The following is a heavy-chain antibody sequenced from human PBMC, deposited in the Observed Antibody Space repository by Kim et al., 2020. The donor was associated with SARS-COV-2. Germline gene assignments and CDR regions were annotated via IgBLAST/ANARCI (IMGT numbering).Heavy chain of an antibody. V-gene: IGHV4-39*07. CDR3: ARVPKGIVGATTPWI. J-gene: IGHJ3*02. CDR1: GGSISSSSYY. CDR2: IYYSGST. D-gene: IGHD1-26*01. Sequence: SETLSLTCTVSGGSISSSSYYWGWIRQPPGKGLEWIGSIYYSGSTYYNPSLKSRVTISVDTSKNQFSLKLSSVTAADTAVYYCARVPKGIVGATTPWIWGQGTMVTVSS.